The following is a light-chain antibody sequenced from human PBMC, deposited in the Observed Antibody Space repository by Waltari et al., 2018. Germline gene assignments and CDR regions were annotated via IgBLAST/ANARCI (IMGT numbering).Light chain of an antibody. Sequence: QSALTQPASVSGSPGQSTTISCTGPSSDVGTYNLVSWYQQRPGKAPKLMIYEGTKRPSGVSNRFSGSKSGSTASLTISGLQAEDEADYYCCSYSGSGTWVFGGGTKLTVL. CDR3: CSYSGSGTWV. J-gene: IGLJ3*02. CDR1: SSDVGTYNL. V-gene: IGLV2-23*01. CDR2: EGT.